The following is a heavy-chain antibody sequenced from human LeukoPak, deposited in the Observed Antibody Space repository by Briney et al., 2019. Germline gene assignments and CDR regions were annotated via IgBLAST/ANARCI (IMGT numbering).Heavy chain of an antibody. D-gene: IGHD2/OR15-2a*01. V-gene: IGHV1-2*06. J-gene: IGHJ3*02. CDR1: GYTFTGYY. CDR3: AREDLNTILGAFDI. CDR2: INPNSGGT. Sequence: GASVKVSCKASGYTFTGYYMHWVRQAPGQGLEWMGRINPNSGGTNYAQKFQGRVTMTRDTSISTAYMELSTLRSDDTAVYYCAREDLNTILGAFDIWGQGTMVIVSS.